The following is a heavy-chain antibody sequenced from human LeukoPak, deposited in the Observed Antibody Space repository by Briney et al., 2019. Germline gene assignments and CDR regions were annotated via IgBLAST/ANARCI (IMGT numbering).Heavy chain of an antibody. J-gene: IGHJ4*02. CDR3: AREQWLAFDY. CDR2: IYTNWTT. D-gene: IGHD6-19*01. Sequence: SETLSLTCAVSGGSISGYYWSWIRLPAGKRLEWIGRIYTNWTTYYSPSLKSRVTMSVDTSKNQFSLKLSSVTAADTAVYYCAREQWLAFDYWGQGTLVTVSS. V-gene: IGHV4-4*07. CDR1: GGSISGYY.